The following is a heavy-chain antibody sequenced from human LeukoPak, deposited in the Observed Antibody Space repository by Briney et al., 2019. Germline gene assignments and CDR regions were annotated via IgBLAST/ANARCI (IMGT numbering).Heavy chain of an antibody. CDR2: ISYDGSNK. J-gene: IGHJ5*02. Sequence: GGSLRLSCAASGFTFSSYGMHWVRQAPGKGLEWVAVISYDGSNKYYADSVKGRFTISRDNSKNTLYLQMNSLRAEDTAVYYCAKGLLRSNWFDPRGQGTLVTVSS. V-gene: IGHV3-30*18. CDR1: GFTFSSYG. CDR3: AKGLLRSNWFDP. D-gene: IGHD2-21*02.